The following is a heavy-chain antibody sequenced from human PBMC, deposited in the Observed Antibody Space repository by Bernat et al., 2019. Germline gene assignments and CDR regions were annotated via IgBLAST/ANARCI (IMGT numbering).Heavy chain of an antibody. CDR2: ISGSGGST. CDR1: GFTFSSYA. V-gene: IGHV3-23*01. Sequence: EVQLLESGGGLVQPGGSLRLSCAASGFTFSSYAMSWVRQAPGKGLEWVSAISGSGGSTYYADSVKGRFTISRDNSKNTLYLQMNSLRAEDTAVYYCAKDGLDCSGGSCDYYYYMDVWGKGTTVTVSS. D-gene: IGHD2-15*01. CDR3: AKDGLDCSGGSCDYYYYMDV. J-gene: IGHJ6*03.